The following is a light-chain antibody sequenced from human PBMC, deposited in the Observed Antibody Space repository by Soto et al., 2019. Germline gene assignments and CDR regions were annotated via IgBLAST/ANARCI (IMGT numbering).Light chain of an antibody. Sequence: EIVLTQSPGTLSLSPGERATLSCRASQSVSSNYLAWYQQKPGQAPRLLIYGASSRATGVPDRFSGSGSGTDFTLTISKLEPEEFALYYCQQYGSSPPLTFGGGTKVEIK. CDR1: QSVSSNY. CDR2: GAS. J-gene: IGKJ4*01. V-gene: IGKV3-20*01. CDR3: QQYGSSPPLT.